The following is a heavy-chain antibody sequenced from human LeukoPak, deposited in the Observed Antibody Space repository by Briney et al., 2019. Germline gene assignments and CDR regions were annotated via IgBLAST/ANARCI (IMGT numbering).Heavy chain of an antibody. V-gene: IGHV4-39*01. CDR2: IYYSGST. CDR1: GGSISSSSYY. J-gene: IGHJ4*02. CDR3: ARHASGWYYFDY. D-gene: IGHD6-19*01. Sequence: SETLSLTCTVSGGSISSSSYYWGWIRQPPGKGLEWIGSIYYSGSTYYSPSLKSRVTISVDTSKNQFSLKLSSVTAADTAVYYCARHASGWYYFDYWGQGTLVTVSS.